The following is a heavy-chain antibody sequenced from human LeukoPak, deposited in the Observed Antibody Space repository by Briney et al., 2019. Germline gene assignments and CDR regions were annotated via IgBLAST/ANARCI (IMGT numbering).Heavy chain of an antibody. V-gene: IGHV4-39*01. J-gene: IGHJ3*02. Sequence: SETLSLTCTVSGGSISSSSYYWGWIRQPPGKGLEWIGSIYYSGSTYYNPSLKSRVTISVDTSKNQFSLKLSSVTAADTAVYYCARPVAAAGAFDIWDQGTMVTVSS. D-gene: IGHD6-13*01. CDR1: GGSISSSSYY. CDR3: ARPVAAAGAFDI. CDR2: IYYSGST.